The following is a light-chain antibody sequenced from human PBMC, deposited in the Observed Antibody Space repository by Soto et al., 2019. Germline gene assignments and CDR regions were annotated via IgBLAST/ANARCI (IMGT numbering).Light chain of an antibody. CDR3: QQYQSLPFT. Sequence: AIRMTQSPSSLSASTGDTVTITCRASQDIGSVLAWYQQKPGTAPKVLISGASNLHGGVPSRFSGSGSRTDFTLTVSSLQAEDVAVYYCQQYQSLPFTFGPGTKVHIE. CDR2: GAS. J-gene: IGKJ3*01. CDR1: QDIGSV. V-gene: IGKV1-8*01.